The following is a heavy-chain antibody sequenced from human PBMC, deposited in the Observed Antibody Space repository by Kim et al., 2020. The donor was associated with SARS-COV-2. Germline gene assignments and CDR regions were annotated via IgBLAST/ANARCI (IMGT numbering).Heavy chain of an antibody. D-gene: IGHD4-4*01. CDR2: NT. Sequence: NTKYSQKFQGRVTITRDTSASTAYMELSSLRSEDTAVYYCAMSTVTYFDYWGQGTLVTVSS. CDR3: AMSTVTYFDY. V-gene: IGHV1-3*01. J-gene: IGHJ4*02.